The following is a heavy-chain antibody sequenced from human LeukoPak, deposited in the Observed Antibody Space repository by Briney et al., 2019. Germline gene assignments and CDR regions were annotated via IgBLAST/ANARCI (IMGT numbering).Heavy chain of an antibody. V-gene: IGHV4-30-4*01. D-gene: IGHD4-23*01. Sequence: SQTLSLTCTVSGGSISSGDYYWSWIRQPPGKGLEWIGYIYYSGSTYYNPSLKSRVTISVDTSKNQFSLKLSSVTAADTAVYYRARDGVVTRTLNAFDIWGQGTMVTVSS. J-gene: IGHJ3*02. CDR3: ARDGVVTRTLNAFDI. CDR2: IYYSGST. CDR1: GGSISSGDYY.